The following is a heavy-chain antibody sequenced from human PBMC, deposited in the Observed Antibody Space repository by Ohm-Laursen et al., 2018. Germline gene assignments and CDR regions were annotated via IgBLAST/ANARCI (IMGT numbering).Heavy chain of an antibody. V-gene: IGHV3-30*03. J-gene: IGHJ6*02. D-gene: IGHD1-1*01. CDR2: ISYDGGNK. CDR3: ARDDSERLYYNYGLDV. CDR1: GFTFNRHG. Sequence: SLRLSCTASGFTFNRHGMHWVRQAPGKALEWVALISYDGGNKYYADFVRGRFTISRDQSKNTMFLQMSNLSFDDTAIYYCARDDSERLYYNYGLDVWGQGTTVTVS.